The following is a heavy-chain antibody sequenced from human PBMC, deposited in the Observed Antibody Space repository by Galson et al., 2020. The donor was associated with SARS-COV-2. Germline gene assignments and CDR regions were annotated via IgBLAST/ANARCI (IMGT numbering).Heavy chain of an antibody. CDR2: ISYEGSNK. CDR3: AKGKGWLRYDFWRGYPGPDY. J-gene: IGHJ4*02. Sequence: GGSLRLSCAASGFTFSSYGMHWVRQAPGKVLEWVAVISYEGSNKYYADSVKGRFTISRDNSKNTLYLQMNSLRAEDTAVYYCAKGKGWLRYDFWRGYPGPDYGGQGTRVTVSS. CDR1: GFTFSSYG. D-gene: IGHD3-3*01. V-gene: IGHV3-30*18.